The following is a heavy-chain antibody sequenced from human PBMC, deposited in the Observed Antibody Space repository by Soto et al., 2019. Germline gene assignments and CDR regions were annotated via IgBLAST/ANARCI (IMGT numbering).Heavy chain of an antibody. CDR3: AREDLNYYDSSGYFY. D-gene: IGHD3-22*01. CDR2: IYYSGST. V-gene: IGHV4-30-4*01. J-gene: IGHJ4*02. Sequence: ASETLSLTCTVSGGSISSGDYYWSWIRQPPGKGLEWIGYIYYSGSTYYNPSLKSRVTISVDTSKNQFSLKLSSVTAADTAVYYCAREDLNYYDSSGYFYWGQGTMVTVYS. CDR1: GGSISSGDYY.